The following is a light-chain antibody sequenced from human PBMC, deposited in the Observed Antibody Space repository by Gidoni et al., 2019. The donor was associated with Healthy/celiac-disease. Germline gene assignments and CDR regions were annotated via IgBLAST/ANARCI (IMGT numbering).Light chain of an antibody. Sequence: EIVLTQSPGTLSLSPGERGTLSCRASQSVSSSYLAWYQQKPGQAPRLLIYGASSRATGIPDRFSGSGSGTDFTLTISRLEPEDFAVYYCQQYGGSWTFGQGTKLEIK. CDR1: QSVSSSY. J-gene: IGKJ2*02. CDR2: GAS. CDR3: QQYGGSWT. V-gene: IGKV3-20*01.